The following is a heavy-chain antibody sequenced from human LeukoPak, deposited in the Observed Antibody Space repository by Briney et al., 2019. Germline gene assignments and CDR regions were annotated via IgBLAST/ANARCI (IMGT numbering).Heavy chain of an antibody. D-gene: IGHD5-24*01. CDR2: IYTSGST. CDR3: ARGVATINFDY. CDR1: GGSISSGSYY. V-gene: IGHV4-61*02. Sequence: PSQTLSLTXTVSGGSISSGSYYWSWIRQPAGKGLEWIGRIYTSGSTNYNPSLKSRVTISVDTSKNQFSLKLSSVTAADTAVYYCARGVATINFDYWGQGTLVTVSS. J-gene: IGHJ4*02.